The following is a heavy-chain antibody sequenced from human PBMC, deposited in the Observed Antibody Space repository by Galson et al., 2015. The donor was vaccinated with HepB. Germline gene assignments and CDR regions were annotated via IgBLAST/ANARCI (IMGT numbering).Heavy chain of an antibody. CDR1: GFTFGHYA. D-gene: IGHD2-15*01. CDR2: ITYDGTYE. Sequence: SLRLSCAASGFTFGHYAMHWVRQAPGKGLEWLAVITYDGTYEYYADSVKGRFIISSDNSKNTLYLQLNGLKTEDTAVYFCARGTSSTPNSYWGDPWGQGTLVSVSS. J-gene: IGHJ5*02. V-gene: IGHV3-30*04. CDR3: ARGTSSTPNSYWGDP.